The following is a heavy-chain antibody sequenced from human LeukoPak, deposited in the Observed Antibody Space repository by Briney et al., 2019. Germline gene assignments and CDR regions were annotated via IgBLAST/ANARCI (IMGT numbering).Heavy chain of an antibody. CDR2: IYYTGNA. CDR1: GGSMNDYY. CDR3: ARTPYSSGRLGGYPYYYMDV. Sequence: TSETLSLTCAVSGGSMNDYYWSWVRQSPGKGLDWIGQIYYTGNANYNPSLKSRRTISVDTSKNQLSLRLRSLNAADTAVYFCARTPYSSGRLGGYPYYYMDVWGKGTTVTVTS. V-gene: IGHV4-59*01. J-gene: IGHJ6*04. D-gene: IGHD3-16*02.